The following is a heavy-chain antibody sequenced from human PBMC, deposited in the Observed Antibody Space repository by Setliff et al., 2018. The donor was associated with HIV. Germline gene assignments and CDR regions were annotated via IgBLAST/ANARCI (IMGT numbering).Heavy chain of an antibody. V-gene: IGHV3-48*04. J-gene: IGHJ6*02. CDR3: VRGLAAAGGYAMDV. D-gene: IGHD6-13*01. CDR2: IISTGSTI. CDR1: GFTFSDCS. Sequence: GGSLRLSCAASGFTFSDCSMNWVRQAPGKGLEWISYIISTGSTISYADSVKGRFTISRDNAKNSLYLQMNSLRAEDTAVYYCVRGLAAAGGYAMDVWGQGTTVTVSS.